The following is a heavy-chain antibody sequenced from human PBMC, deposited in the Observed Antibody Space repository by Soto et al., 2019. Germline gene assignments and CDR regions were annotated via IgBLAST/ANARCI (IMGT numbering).Heavy chain of an antibody. D-gene: IGHD6-19*01. CDR2: INADNGNT. CDR3: ARGDEWLEAFDI. V-gene: IGHV1-3*01. CDR1: EYTFTSYA. J-gene: IGHJ3*02. Sequence: QVQLVQSGAEVKKPGASVKVSCKASEYTFTSYAMHWVRQAPGQRLEWMGWINADNGNTKYSQRFKGRLTITRDTSASTAYMKLSSLRSEDTVVYYGARGDEWLEAFDIWGQGTMVTVSS.